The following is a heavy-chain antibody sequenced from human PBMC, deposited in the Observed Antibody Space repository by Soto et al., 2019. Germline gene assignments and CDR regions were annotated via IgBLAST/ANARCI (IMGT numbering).Heavy chain of an antibody. CDR2: IWYDGSNK. CDR1: GFTFSSYG. CDR3: ARDISYGSPLIPAYYFDY. Sequence: SGGSLRLSCAASGFTFSSYGMHWVRQAPGKGLEWVAVIWYDGSNKYYADSVKGRFTISRDNSKNTLYLQMNSLRAEDTAVYYCARDISYGSPLIPAYYFDYWGQGTLVTVSS. D-gene: IGHD3-10*01. J-gene: IGHJ4*02. V-gene: IGHV3-33*01.